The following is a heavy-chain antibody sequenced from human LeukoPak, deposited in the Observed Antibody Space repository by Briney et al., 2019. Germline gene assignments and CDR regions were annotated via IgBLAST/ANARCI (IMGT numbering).Heavy chain of an antibody. CDR3: ARSNDYYYYGMDV. V-gene: IGHV3-30-3*01. Sequence: PGGSLRPSCAASGFTFSSYAMHWVRQAPGKGLEWVAVISYDGSNKYYADSVKGRFTISRDNSKNTLYLQMNSLRAEDTAVYYCARSNDYYYYGMDVWGQGTTVTVSS. CDR2: ISYDGSNK. J-gene: IGHJ6*02. CDR1: GFTFSSYA. D-gene: IGHD3-16*01.